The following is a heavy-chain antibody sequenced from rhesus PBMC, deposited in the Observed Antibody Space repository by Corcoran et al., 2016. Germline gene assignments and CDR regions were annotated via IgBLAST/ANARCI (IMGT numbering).Heavy chain of an antibody. V-gene: IGHV4S2*01. CDR3: ARGSSYISY. D-gene: IGHD4-29*01. J-gene: IGHJ4*01. CDR1: AASISSNY. CDR2: SHGSGGSS. Sequence: QVQLQESGPGLVKPSETLPLTCAGSAASISSNYWPWSRPAPGKGLEWSGRSHGSGGSSDDNPSLTSRVTISTDTSKNQFSLKLSSVTAADTAVYYCARGSSYISYWGQGVLVTVSS.